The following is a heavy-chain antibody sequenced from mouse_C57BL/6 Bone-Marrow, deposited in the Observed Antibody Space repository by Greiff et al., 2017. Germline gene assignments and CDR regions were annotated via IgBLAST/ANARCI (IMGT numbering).Heavy chain of an antibody. J-gene: IGHJ3*01. CDR2: IDPENGDT. V-gene: IGHV14-4*01. CDR1: GFNLKDDY. CDR3: TRIAY. Sequence: VHVKQSGAELVRPGASVKLSCTASGFNLKDDYMHWVKQRPEQGLEWIGWIDPENGDTEYASKFQGKATITVDTSSNTAYLQLSSLTSEDTAVYYCTRIAYWGQGTLVTVSA.